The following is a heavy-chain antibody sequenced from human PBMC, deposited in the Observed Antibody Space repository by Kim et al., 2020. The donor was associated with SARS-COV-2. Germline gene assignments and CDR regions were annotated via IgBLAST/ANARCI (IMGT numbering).Heavy chain of an antibody. CDR3: ARGGEQQLVLEAFDI. V-gene: IGHV3-21*01. CDR1: GFTFSSYS. CDR2: ISSSSSYI. Sequence: GGSLRLSCAASGFTFSSYSMNWVRQAPGKGLEWVSSISSSSSYIYYADSVKGRFTISRDNAKNSLYLQMNSLRAEDTAVYYCARGGEQQLVLEAFDICGQGTMVTVSS. J-gene: IGHJ3*02. D-gene: IGHD6-13*01.